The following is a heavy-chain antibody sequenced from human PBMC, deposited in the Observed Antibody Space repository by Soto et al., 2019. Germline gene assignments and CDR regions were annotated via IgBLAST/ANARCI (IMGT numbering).Heavy chain of an antibody. V-gene: IGHV3-21*01. Sequence: GGSLRLSCAAYGFTFSSYSMNWVRQAPGKGLEWVSSISSSSSYIYYADSVKGQFTISRDNAKNSLYLQMNSLRAEDTAVYYCARPPNYYDSRGYYGYWGLGTLVTVSS. CDR1: GFTFSSYS. CDR3: ARPPNYYDSRGYYGY. J-gene: IGHJ4*02. CDR2: ISSSSSYI. D-gene: IGHD3-22*01.